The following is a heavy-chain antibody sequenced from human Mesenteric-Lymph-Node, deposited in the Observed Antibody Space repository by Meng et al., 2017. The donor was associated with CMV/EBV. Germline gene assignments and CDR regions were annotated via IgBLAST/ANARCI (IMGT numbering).Heavy chain of an antibody. Sequence: RLSCAAAGFTFSSYGIHWVRQAPGKGLEGVAYIRYDGSNKYYADSVKGRFTISRDNSRNTVFLQMNSLRAEDTAVYYCATWGGRVKPWGQGTLVTVSS. D-gene: IGHD7-27*01. V-gene: IGHV3-30*02. CDR3: ATWGGRVKP. CDR2: IRYDGSNK. CDR1: GFTFSSYG. J-gene: IGHJ5*02.